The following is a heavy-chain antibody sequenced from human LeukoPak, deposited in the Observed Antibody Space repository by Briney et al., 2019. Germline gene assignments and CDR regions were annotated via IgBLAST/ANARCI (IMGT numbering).Heavy chain of an antibody. CDR3: ARDELLAAADRGSYFDY. CDR2: IYYSGST. CDR1: GGSISSSSYY. Sequence: SETLSLTCTVSGGSISSSSYYWGWIRQPPGKGLEWIGSIYYSGSTYYNPSLKSRVTISVDTSKNQFSLKLSSVTAADTAVYYCARDELLAAADRGSYFDYWGQGTLVTVSS. J-gene: IGHJ4*02. D-gene: IGHD6-13*01. V-gene: IGHV4-39*07.